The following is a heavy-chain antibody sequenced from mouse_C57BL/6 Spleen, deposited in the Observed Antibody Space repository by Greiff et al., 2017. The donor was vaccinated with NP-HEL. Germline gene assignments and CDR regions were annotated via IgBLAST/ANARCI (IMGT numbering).Heavy chain of an antibody. J-gene: IGHJ4*01. V-gene: IGHV1-15*01. CDR2: IDPETGGT. CDR1: GYTFTDYE. Sequence: QVHVKQSGAELVRPGASVTLSCKASGYTFTDYEMHWVKQTPVHGLEWIGAIDPETGGTAYNQKFKGKAILTADKSSSTAYMELRSLTSEDSAVYYCTRSTEDGAMDYWGQGTSVTVSS. D-gene: IGHD1-1*01. CDR3: TRSTEDGAMDY.